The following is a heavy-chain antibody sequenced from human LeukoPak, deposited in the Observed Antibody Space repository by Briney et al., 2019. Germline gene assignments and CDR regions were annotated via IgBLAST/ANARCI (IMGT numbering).Heavy chain of an antibody. J-gene: IGHJ3*02. CDR2: IIPIFGTA. CDR3: ASVLRYCDWLLPHRAFDI. V-gene: IGHV1-69*05. Sequence: SVKVSCKASGGTFSSYAISWVRQAPGQGLEWMGGIIPIFGTAIYAQKFQGRVTITTDESTSTAYMELSSLRSEDTAVYYCASVLRYCDWLLPHRAFDIWGQGTMVTVSS. D-gene: IGHD3-9*01. CDR1: GGTFSSYA.